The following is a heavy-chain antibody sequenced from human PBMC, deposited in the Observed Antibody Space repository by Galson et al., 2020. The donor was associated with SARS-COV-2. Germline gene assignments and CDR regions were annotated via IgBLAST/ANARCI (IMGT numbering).Heavy chain of an antibody. V-gene: IGHV3-9*01. Sequence: SLKISCAASGFPFDDFAMHWVRRVPGKGLEWVSGISWNSGSIDYVDSVKGRFTISRDNPKNFLYLQMNSLRVEDTALYYCLIGGSYAAGSYAADAFDFWGQGTMVTVSS. CDR1: GFPFDDFA. CDR2: ISWNSGSI. D-gene: IGHD1-26*01. CDR3: LIGGSYAAGSYAADAFDF. J-gene: IGHJ3*01.